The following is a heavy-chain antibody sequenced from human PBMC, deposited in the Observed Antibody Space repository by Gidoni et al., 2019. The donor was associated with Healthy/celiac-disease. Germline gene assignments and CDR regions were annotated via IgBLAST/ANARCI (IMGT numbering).Heavy chain of an antibody. CDR1: GGTFSSYT. D-gene: IGHD2-2*01. J-gene: IGHJ6*03. V-gene: IGHV1-69*08. Sequence: QVQLVQSGAEVKKPGSSVKVSCKASGGTFSSYTISWVRQAPGQGLELMGRIIHILGIENYAQKFKGRVTITADKSTSTAYMELSSLRSEDTAVYYCARDFGYCSSTSCYVRGGDYYYYMDVWGKGTTVTVSS. CDR3: ARDFGYCSSTSCYVRGGDYYYYMDV. CDR2: IIHILGIE.